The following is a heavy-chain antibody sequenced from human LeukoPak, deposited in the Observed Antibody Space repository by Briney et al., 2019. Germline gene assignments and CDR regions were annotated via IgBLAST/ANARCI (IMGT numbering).Heavy chain of an antibody. Sequence: GASVKVSCKASGYIFTSYYMHWVRQAPGQGLEWMGIINPSGGSTSYAQKFQGRVTMTRDTSTSTVYMELSSLRSEDTAVYYCARVGSLFRAVDYWGQGTLVTVSS. CDR1: GYIFTSYY. J-gene: IGHJ4*02. CDR2: INPSGGST. V-gene: IGHV1-46*01. CDR3: ARVGSLFRAVDY. D-gene: IGHD2-21*01.